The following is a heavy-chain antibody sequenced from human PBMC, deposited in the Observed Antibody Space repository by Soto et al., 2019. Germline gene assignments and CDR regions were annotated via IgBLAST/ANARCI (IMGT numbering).Heavy chain of an antibody. J-gene: IGHJ5*02. D-gene: IGHD3-10*01. CDR2: IYYSEST. V-gene: IGHV4-59*01. CDR3: ARDSGAGRNSYNWYDP. Sequence: SETLSLTCTVCGGFIGSYYWRWIRHRPRTGLEWMGYIYYSESTNYNPSLKSRVTIAVDTSKNQFSLKLSSVAAADTAMYYCARDSGAGRNSYNWYDPWGQGTLVTVTS. CDR1: GGFIGSYY.